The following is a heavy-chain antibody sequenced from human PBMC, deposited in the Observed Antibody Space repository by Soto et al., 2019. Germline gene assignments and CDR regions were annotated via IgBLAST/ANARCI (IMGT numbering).Heavy chain of an antibody. Sequence: GASVKVSCKASGGTFSSYTISWVRQAPGQGLEWMGRIIPILGIANYAQKFQGRVTITADRSTSTAYMELSSLRSEDTAVYYCAKDLQRGVRSDYWGQGTLVTVSS. J-gene: IGHJ4*02. CDR1: GGTFSSYT. CDR3: AKDLQRGVRSDY. CDR2: IIPILGIA. V-gene: IGHV1-69*04. D-gene: IGHD1-1*01.